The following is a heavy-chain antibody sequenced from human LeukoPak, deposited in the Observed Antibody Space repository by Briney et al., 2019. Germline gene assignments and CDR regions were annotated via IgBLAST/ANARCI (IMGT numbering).Heavy chain of an antibody. V-gene: IGHV1-69*04. CDR2: IIPILGIA. J-gene: IGHJ4*02. Sequence: SVKLSCKASGGTFTSYAISWVRQAPGQGLEWMGRIIPILGIANYAQKFQGRVTITADKSTSTAYMELSSLRSEDTAVYYCARGLTTVTKLFDYWGQGTLVTVSS. D-gene: IGHD4-11*01. CDR3: ARGLTTVTKLFDY. CDR1: GGTFTSYA.